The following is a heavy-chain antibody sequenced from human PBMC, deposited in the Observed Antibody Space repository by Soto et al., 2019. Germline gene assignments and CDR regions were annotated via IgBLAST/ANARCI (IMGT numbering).Heavy chain of an antibody. CDR3: VKDESINWYSGHFRH. CDR1: GFTFDDYA. CDR2: INWNSGSI. D-gene: IGHD6-13*01. V-gene: IGHV3-9*01. J-gene: IGHJ1*01. Sequence: EVQLVESAGGLVQPGRSLRLSCAASGFTFDDYAMHWVRQVPGKGLEWVSGINWNSGSIGYGDSVKGRFAISRDNAKNSLHLQMNSLSAEDTAFYYCVKDESINWYSGHFRHWGQGTLVTVSS.